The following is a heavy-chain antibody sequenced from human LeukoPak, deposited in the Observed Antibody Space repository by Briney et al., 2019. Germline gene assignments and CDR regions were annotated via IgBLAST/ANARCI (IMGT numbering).Heavy chain of an antibody. CDR2: IYYSKNT. V-gene: IGHV4-39*01. Sequence: PSETLSLTCTVSGGSISSSSAYWGWIRQPPGKGLEWIGSIYYSKNTYYNPSLKSRVTIPADTSKNQFSLTLGSVSATDTAVYYCVSPRGFSYGYLDYWGQGTLVTVSS. CDR3: VSPRGFSYGYLDY. J-gene: IGHJ4*02. D-gene: IGHD5-18*01. CDR1: GGSISSSSAY.